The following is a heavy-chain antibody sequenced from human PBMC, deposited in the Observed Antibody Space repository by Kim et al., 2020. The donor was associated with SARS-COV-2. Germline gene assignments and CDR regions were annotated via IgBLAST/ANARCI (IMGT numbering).Heavy chain of an antibody. CDR3: ARDLSDYDPTEN. CDR1: GFTFSSYA. Sequence: GGSLRLSCAASGFTFSSYAMHWVRQAPGKGLEWVAVISYDGSNKYYADSVKGRFTISRDNSKNTLYLQMNSLRAEDTAVYYCARDLSDYDPTENWGQGTMVTVSS. J-gene: IGHJ3*01. CDR2: ISYDGSNK. D-gene: IGHD3-3*01. V-gene: IGHV3-30-3*01.